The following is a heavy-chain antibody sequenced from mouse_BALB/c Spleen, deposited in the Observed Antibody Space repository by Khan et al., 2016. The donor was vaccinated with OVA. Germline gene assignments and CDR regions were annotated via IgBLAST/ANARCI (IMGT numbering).Heavy chain of an antibody. V-gene: IGHV1-26*01. J-gene: IGHJ3*01. CDR3: ARGYDFFAS. Sequence: VQLQQSGPDLVKPGASVRISCKASGYSFTLYYLTWVKQSHGESLKWIGRVNPNNGDSAYNQKFKDRATLTVDKSSNTAYMDFRSLTSEDSAVYYCARGYDFFASWGQGTLVTVSA. CDR2: VNPNNGDS. D-gene: IGHD2-14*01. CDR1: GYSFTLYY.